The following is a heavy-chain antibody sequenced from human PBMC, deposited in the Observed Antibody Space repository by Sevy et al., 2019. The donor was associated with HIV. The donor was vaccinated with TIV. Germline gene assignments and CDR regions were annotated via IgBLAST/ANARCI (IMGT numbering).Heavy chain of an antibody. CDR1: GFTFSSYA. CDR2: IWYDGNNK. J-gene: IGHJ4*02. V-gene: IGHV3-33*01. D-gene: IGHD1-26*01. CDR3: ARDPHPRSVAAYFDY. Sequence: GGSLRLSCAASGFTFSSYAMHWVRQAPGKGLEWVTLIWYDGNNKYYTDSVKGRFTITRDNSKNTLYLQMNSLRAEDTAVNYCARDPHPRSVAAYFDYWGQGTLVTVSS.